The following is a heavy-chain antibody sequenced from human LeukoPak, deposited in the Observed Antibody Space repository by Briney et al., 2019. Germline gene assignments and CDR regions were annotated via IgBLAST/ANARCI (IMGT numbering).Heavy chain of an antibody. CDR2: IYASGST. V-gene: IGHV4-61*02. Sequence: SQTLSLTCTVSGGSLTSGNYYWSWIRHTAGKGLEWVGRIYASGSTNYTPSLKSRVTISVDTSKNQFSLRLSSVTAADTAVYYCARGFDPWGRGNLVTVSS. J-gene: IGHJ5*02. CDR3: ARGFDP. CDR1: GGSLTSGNYY.